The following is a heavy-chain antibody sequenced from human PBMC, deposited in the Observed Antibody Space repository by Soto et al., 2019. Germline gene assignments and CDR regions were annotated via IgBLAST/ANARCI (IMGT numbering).Heavy chain of an antibody. CDR2: ISYDGSNK. J-gene: IGHJ4*02. CDR3: AKDLRIAVAGPLGY. CDR1: GFTFSSYA. V-gene: IGHV3-30-3*01. D-gene: IGHD6-19*01. Sequence: LRLSCAASGFTFSSYAMHWVRQAPGKGLEWVAVISYDGSNKYYADSVKGRFTISRDNSKNTLYLQMNSLRAEDTAVYYCAKDLRIAVAGPLGYWGQGTLVTVSS.